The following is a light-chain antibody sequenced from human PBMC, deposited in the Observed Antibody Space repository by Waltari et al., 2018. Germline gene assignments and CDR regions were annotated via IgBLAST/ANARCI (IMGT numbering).Light chain of an antibody. CDR1: NSNIGSHF. CDR2: ANT. CDR3: ETWDSSLSGAV. J-gene: IGLJ7*01. V-gene: IGLV1-51*01. Sequence: QSVLTQPPSVSAAPGQKVYISCSGTNSNIGSHFVSWYQQLPGSAPKGLIYANTDGPSEIPDRFAGSKSGTSATLAITGLQIGDEAEYYCETWDSSLSGAVFGGGTRLTVL.